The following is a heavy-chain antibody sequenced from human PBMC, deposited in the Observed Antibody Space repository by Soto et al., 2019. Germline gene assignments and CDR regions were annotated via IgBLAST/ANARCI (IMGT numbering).Heavy chain of an antibody. V-gene: IGHV4-30-2*01. D-gene: IGHD4-17*01. CDR3: ARGCGPYGGNINSFDP. CDR1: GGSISSGGYS. Sequence: LALTCAVSGGSISSGGYSWSWIRQAPGKGLEWIGYIYHSGSTYYNPSLKSRVTISVDRSKNQFSLKLSSVTAADTAVYYCARGCGPYGGNINSFDPWGQGTPGHRLL. CDR2: IYHSGST. J-gene: IGHJ5*02.